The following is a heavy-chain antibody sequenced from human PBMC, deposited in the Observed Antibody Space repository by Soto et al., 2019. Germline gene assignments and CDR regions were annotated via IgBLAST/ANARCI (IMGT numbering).Heavy chain of an antibody. D-gene: IGHD3-3*01. CDR2: ISGSGGST. J-gene: IGHJ6*03. V-gene: IGHV3-23*01. CDR1: GFTFSSYA. Sequence: EVQLLESGGGLVQPGGSLRLSCAASGFTFSSYAMSWVRQAPGKGLEWVSAISGSGGSTYYADSVKGRFTISRDNSKNTLYLQMNSLRAEDTAVYYCANRGKYYDFWSGYSHYYYYYYMDVWGKGTTVTVSS. CDR3: ANRGKYYDFWSGYSHYYYYYYMDV.